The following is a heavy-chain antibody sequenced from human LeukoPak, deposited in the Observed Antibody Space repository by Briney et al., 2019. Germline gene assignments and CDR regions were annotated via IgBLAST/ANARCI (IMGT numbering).Heavy chain of an antibody. V-gene: IGHV3-66*01. CDR1: GFTVRNNY. J-gene: IGHJ1*01. CDR2: IYNEGTT. CDR3: ARDALYASSWTQ. D-gene: IGHD6-13*01. Sequence: GGSLRLSCVASGFTVRNNYLSWVRQAPGKGLERVSVIYNEGTTYYADSVKGRFTISRDNSKNILFLQMNSLRAEDTAIYYCARDALYASSWTQWGQGTLVTVSS.